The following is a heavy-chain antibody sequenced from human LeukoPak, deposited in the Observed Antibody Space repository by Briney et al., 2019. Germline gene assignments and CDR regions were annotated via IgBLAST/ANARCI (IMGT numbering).Heavy chain of an antibody. D-gene: IGHD1-26*01. Sequence: ASVKVSCKASGYTFTSYGISWVRQAPGQGLEWMGWISAYNGNTNYAQKLQGRVTMPTDTSTSTAYMELRSLRSDDTAVYYCARWAPPRSYRRGWFDPWGQGTLVAVSS. CDR1: GYTFTSYG. J-gene: IGHJ5*02. CDR3: ARWAPPRSYRRGWFDP. CDR2: ISAYNGNT. V-gene: IGHV1-18*01.